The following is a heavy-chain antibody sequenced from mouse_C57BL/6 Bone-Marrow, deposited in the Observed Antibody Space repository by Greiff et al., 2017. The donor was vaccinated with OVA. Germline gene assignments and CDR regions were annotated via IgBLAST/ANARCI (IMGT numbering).Heavy chain of an antibody. V-gene: IGHV1-50*01. D-gene: IGHD1-1*01. CDR1: GYTFTSYW. J-gene: IGHJ4*01. CDR3: ARSTVGLDAMDY. Sequence: QVQLQQSGAELVKPGASVKLSCKASGYTFTSYWMQWVKQRPGQGLEWIGEIDPSDSYTNYNQKFKGKATLTVDTSSSTAYMQLSSLTSEDSAVYYCARSTVGLDAMDYWGQGTSVTVSS. CDR2: IDPSDSYT.